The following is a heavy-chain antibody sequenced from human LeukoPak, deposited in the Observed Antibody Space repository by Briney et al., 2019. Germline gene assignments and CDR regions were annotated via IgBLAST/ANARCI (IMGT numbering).Heavy chain of an antibody. D-gene: IGHD6-6*01. J-gene: IGHJ6*02. CDR2: IIPIFGTA. CDR1: GGTFSSYA. V-gene: IGHV1-69*01. Sequence: ASVKVSCKASGGTFSSYAISWVRQATGQGLEWMGGIIPIFGTANYAQKFQGRVTITADESTSTAYMELSSLRSEDTAVYYCGIAARPYYGMDVWGQGTTVTVSS. CDR3: GIAARPYYGMDV.